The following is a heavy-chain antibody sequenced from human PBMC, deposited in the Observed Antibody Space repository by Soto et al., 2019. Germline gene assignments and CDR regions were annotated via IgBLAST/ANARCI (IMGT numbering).Heavy chain of an antibody. CDR3: ARDALPYYYDSSGYYPAWPY. CDR1: GGTFSSYA. D-gene: IGHD3-22*01. V-gene: IGHV1-69*13. CDR2: IIPIFGTA. J-gene: IGHJ4*02. Sequence: VASVKVSCKASGGTFSSYAISWVRQAPGQGLEWMGGIIPIFGTANYAQKFQGRVTITADESTSTAYMELSSLRSEDTAVYYCARDALPYYYDSSGYYPAWPYWGQGTLVTVSS.